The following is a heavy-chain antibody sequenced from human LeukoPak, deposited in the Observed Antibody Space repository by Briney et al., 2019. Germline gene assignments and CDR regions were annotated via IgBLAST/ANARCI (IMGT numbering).Heavy chain of an antibody. CDR3: AKGLRAESIVGATHFDY. J-gene: IGHJ4*02. V-gene: IGHV3-23*01. CDR1: GFTFSSYA. Sequence: PGGSLRLSCAAFGFTFSSYAMSWVRQAPGEGLEWVSAISGSGGSTYYADSVKGRFTISRDNSKNTLYLQMNSLRAEDTAVYYRAKGLRAESIVGATHFDYWGQGTLVTVSS. D-gene: IGHD1-26*01. CDR2: ISGSGGST.